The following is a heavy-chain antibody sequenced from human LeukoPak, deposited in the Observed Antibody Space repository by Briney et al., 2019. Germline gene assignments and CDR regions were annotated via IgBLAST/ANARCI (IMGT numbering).Heavy chain of an antibody. Sequence: GRSLRLSCAASGFTFDDYAMHWVRQAPGKGLEWVSGISWNSGSIGYADSVKGRFTISRDNAKNSLYLQMNSLRAEDTALYYCAKDLGGGYTYGNFDYWGQGTLVTVSS. J-gene: IGHJ4*02. CDR1: GFTFDDYA. CDR3: AKDLGGGYTYGNFDY. D-gene: IGHD5-18*01. V-gene: IGHV3-9*01. CDR2: ISWNSGSI.